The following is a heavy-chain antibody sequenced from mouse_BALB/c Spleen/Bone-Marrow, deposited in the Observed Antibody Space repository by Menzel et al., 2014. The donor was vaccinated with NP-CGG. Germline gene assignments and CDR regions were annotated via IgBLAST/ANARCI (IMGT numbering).Heavy chain of an antibody. J-gene: IGHJ4*01. CDR3: GRRGLRQAMDY. D-gene: IGHD2-4*01. CDR2: IFTGGVRI. V-gene: IGHV1S132*01. CDR1: GYTFTSYW. Sequence: QVQLQQSGAELVKPGASVKLSCKTSGYTFTSYWIQWVKQRPGQGLEWIGEIFTGGVRIYYNEKFEGKAALTIDKSSSTANMNLSSLTSEDSGVYFCGRRGLRQAMDYWGQGTSVTVSS.